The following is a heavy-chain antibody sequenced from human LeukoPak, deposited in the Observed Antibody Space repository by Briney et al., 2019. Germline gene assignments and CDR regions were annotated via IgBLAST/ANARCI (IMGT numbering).Heavy chain of an antibody. CDR1: GFTFSSYG. CDR2: IRYDGSSK. CDR3: AKDSIVAKRSYFDY. D-gene: IGHD5-12*01. J-gene: IGHJ4*02. Sequence: PGGSLRLSCAASGFTFSSYGMHWVRQAPGKGLEWVAFIRYDGSSKYYADSVKGRFTISRDNSKNTLYLQMNSLRAEDTAVYYCAKDSIVAKRSYFDYWGQGTLVTVSS. V-gene: IGHV3-30*02.